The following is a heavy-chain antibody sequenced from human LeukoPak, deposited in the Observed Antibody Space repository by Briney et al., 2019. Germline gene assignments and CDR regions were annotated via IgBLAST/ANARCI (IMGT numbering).Heavy chain of an antibody. CDR1: AASITTYY. CDR2: IYTSGST. CDR3: ARGYSYGYSDY. J-gene: IGHJ4*02. Sequence: PSETLSLTCPVSAASITTYYWSWIRQPPGKGLEWIGRIYTSGSTNYNPSLKSRVTMSVDTSKNQFSLKLSSVTAADTAVYYCARGYSYGYSDYWGQGTLVTVSS. D-gene: IGHD5-18*01. V-gene: IGHV4-4*07.